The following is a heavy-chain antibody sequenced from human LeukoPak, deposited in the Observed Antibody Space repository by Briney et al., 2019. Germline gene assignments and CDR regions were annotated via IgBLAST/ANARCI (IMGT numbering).Heavy chain of an antibody. Sequence: SETLSLTCTVSGGSISSGSYYWSWIRQPAGKGLEWIGRIYTSGSTNYNPSLKSRVTMSVDTSKNQFSLKLSSVTAADTAVYYCARQTLWGSYAFDIWGQGTMVTVSS. CDR2: IYTSGST. D-gene: IGHD3-16*01. CDR3: ARQTLWGSYAFDI. V-gene: IGHV4-61*02. CDR1: GGSISSGSYY. J-gene: IGHJ3*02.